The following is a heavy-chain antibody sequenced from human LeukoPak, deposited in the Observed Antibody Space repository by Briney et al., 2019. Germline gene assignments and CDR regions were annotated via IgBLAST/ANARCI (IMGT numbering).Heavy chain of an antibody. CDR1: GGTFSSYA. Sequence: SVKVSCKASGGTFSSYAISWVRQAPGQGLEWMGGIIPIFGTANYAQKFQGRVTMTTDTSTSTAYMELKNLRSDDTAVYYCARTPGMVVVKTFYCMDVWGQGTTVSVSS. J-gene: IGHJ6*02. D-gene: IGHD3-22*01. CDR2: IIPIFGTA. CDR3: ARTPGMVVVKTFYCMDV. V-gene: IGHV1-69*05.